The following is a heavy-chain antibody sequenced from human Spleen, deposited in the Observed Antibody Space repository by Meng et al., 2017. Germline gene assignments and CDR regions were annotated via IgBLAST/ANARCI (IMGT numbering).Heavy chain of an antibody. J-gene: IGHJ6*02. CDR1: GFIFSNYA. CDR3: ARDEDSRGVPLASTRYYDMDV. V-gene: IGHV3-30*01. D-gene: IGHD3-10*01. Sequence: GGSLRLSCAASGFIFSNYAMHWVRQAPGKGLEWVAVISYDGSNKYYADSVKGRFTISRDNSKNTLYLQMNSLRAEDTALYYCARDEDSRGVPLASTRYYDMDVWGQGTTVTVSS. CDR2: ISYDGSNK.